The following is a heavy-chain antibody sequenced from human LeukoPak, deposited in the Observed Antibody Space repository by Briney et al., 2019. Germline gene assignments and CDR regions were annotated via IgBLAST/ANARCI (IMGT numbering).Heavy chain of an antibody. CDR2: ISYDGSNK. Sequence: GRSLRLSCAASGFTFSSYGMHWLRQAPGKGLEWVAVISYDGSNKYYADSVKGRFTISRDNSKNTLYLQMNSLRAEDTAVYYCSYFDYWGQGTLVTVSS. CDR3: SYFDY. V-gene: IGHV3-30*03. J-gene: IGHJ4*02. CDR1: GFTFSSYG.